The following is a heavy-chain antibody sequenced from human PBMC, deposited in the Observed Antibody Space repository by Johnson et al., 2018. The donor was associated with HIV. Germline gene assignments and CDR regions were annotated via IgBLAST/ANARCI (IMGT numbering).Heavy chain of an antibody. J-gene: IGHJ3*02. CDR1: GFTFSSYW. CDR3: ARDAVTPI. V-gene: IGHV3-7*01. CDR2: IQQDGSEK. Sequence: VQLVESGGGLVQPGGSLRLSCAASGFTFSSYWMSWVRQAPGKGLEWVANIQQDGSEKYYANSVKGRFTISRDNSKNTLYLQMGSLRAEDMAVYYCARDAVTPIWGQGTMVTVSS. D-gene: IGHD4-17*01.